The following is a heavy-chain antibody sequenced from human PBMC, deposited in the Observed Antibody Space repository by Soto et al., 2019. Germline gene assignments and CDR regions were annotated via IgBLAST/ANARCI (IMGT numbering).Heavy chain of an antibody. CDR2: ISGSGGST. D-gene: IGHD2-2*01. Sequence: GGSLRLSCAASGFTFSSYVMSWVRQAPGKGLEWVSAISGSGGSTYYADSVKGRFTISRDNSKNTLYLQMNSLRAEDTAVYYCAKARGSSTPAPGSYWGQGTLVTVSS. CDR3: AKARGSSTPAPGSY. J-gene: IGHJ4*02. V-gene: IGHV3-23*01. CDR1: GFTFSSYV.